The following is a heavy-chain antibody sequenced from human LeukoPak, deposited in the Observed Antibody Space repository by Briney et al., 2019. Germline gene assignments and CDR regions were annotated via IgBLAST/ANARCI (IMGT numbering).Heavy chain of an antibody. V-gene: IGHV3-74*01. CDR3: AKDPHPRNMITFAHLNEPY. CDR2: INTDETST. CDR1: GFTFSSYW. J-gene: IGHJ4*02. Sequence: GGSLRLSCAASGFTFSSYWMHWVRQAPGKGLVWVSRINTDETSTNYAGSVKGRFTISRDNAKNTLYLQMNSLRAEDTAVYYCAKDPHPRNMITFAHLNEPYWGQGTLVTVSS. D-gene: IGHD3-16*01.